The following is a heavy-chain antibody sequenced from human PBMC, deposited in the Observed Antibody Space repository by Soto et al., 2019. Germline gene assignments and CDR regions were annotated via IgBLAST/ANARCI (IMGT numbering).Heavy chain of an antibody. CDR1: GFTFSSYG. V-gene: IGHV3-30*18. CDR2: ISYDGSNK. Sequence: PGGSLRLSCAASGFTFSSYGMHWVRQAPGKGLERVAVISYDGSNKYYADSVKSRFTISRDNSKNTLYLQMNSLRAEDTAVYYCAKGAYSSSWYPVDYYYGMDVWGQGTTVTVSS. D-gene: IGHD6-13*01. J-gene: IGHJ6*02. CDR3: AKGAYSSSWYPVDYYYGMDV.